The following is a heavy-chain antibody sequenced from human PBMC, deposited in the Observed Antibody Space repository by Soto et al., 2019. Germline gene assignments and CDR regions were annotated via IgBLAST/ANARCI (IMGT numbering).Heavy chain of an antibody. CDR1: EFTFSSYS. V-gene: IGHV3-48*02. J-gene: IGHJ5*02. CDR2: ISSSSSPI. CDR3: ARGGYKRYHYGLDT. Sequence: WVTMRLSWAASEFTFSSYSRNRVRQAPGKGLAWVSFISSSSSPIYYADSVKGRFTISRDNAKNSLVLQMNSLRDEDKAVYFSARGGYKRYHYGLDTWGQGILVTVTS. D-gene: IGHD1-20*01.